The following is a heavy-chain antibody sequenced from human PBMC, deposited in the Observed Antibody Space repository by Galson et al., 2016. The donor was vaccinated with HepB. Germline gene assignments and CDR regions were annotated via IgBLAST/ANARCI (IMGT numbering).Heavy chain of an antibody. CDR2: IYYTGTT. CDR1: GGSVSRGSCH. J-gene: IGHJ4*02. Sequence: SETLSLTCTVSGGSVSRGSCHWSWIRQPPGKGLEWIGYIYYTGTTNYNPSLKTRVTISVDTSKNQFSLKLNSVTAADTAAYYCARVCVEQQLVRWFDYWGQGILVTVPS. V-gene: IGHV4-61*01. CDR3: ARVCVEQQLVRWFDY. D-gene: IGHD6-13*01.